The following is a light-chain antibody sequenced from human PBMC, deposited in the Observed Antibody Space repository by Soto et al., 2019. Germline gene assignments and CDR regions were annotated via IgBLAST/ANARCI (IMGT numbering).Light chain of an antibody. CDR3: QQYDQWPIT. J-gene: IGKJ5*01. Sequence: EIVMTQSPATLSVSPGERATLSCRASQSVSSNLVWYQQKPGQAPRLLIYGASTRATDIPARFSGSGSGTEFTLTISSLQSEDFAVYYCQQYDQWPITFGQGTRLDIK. CDR2: GAS. CDR1: QSVSSN. V-gene: IGKV3-15*01.